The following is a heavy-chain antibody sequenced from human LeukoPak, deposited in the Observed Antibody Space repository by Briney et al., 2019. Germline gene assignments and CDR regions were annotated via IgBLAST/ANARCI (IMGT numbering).Heavy chain of an antibody. Sequence: GASVTVSFKASGYTFTVYYMHWVRQAPGQGLEWMGWINPNSGGTNYAQKFQGRVTMARDTSISTAYMELSRLRSDDTAVYYCARGKGRGELPAANYGMDVWGQGTTVTVSS. J-gene: IGHJ6*02. CDR1: GYTFTVYY. CDR3: ARGKGRGELPAANYGMDV. V-gene: IGHV1-2*02. D-gene: IGHD2-2*01. CDR2: INPNSGGT.